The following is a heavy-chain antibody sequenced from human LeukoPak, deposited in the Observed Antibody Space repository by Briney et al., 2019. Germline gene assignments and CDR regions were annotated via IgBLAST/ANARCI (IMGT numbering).Heavy chain of an antibody. CDR2: IRYDGSNK. J-gene: IGHJ6*03. CDR3: ANPGNLYSSSPEGYMDV. V-gene: IGHV3-30*02. CDR1: GFTFSSYG. Sequence: GGSLRLSCAASGFTFSSYGMHWVRQAPGKGLEWVAFIRYDGSNKYYADSVKGRFTISRDNSKNTLYLQMNSLRAEDTAVYYCANPGNLYSSSPEGYMDVWGKGTTVTVSS. D-gene: IGHD6-6*01.